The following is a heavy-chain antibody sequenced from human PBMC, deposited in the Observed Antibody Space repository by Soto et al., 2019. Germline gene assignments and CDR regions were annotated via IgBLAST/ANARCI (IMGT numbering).Heavy chain of an antibody. Sequence: SGALALTCSVSGGSINSRSYYWGWIRQPPGKGLEWIGNIYYSGATYLSPSLKSRVTISVDTSKNQFSLSLSSVTAADTAVYYCARHWGGHAYPYFYGMDVWGQGTTVHVSS. CDR1: GGSINSRSYY. J-gene: IGHJ6*02. CDR2: IYYSGAT. D-gene: IGHD5-12*01. V-gene: IGHV4-39*01. CDR3: ARHWGGHAYPYFYGMDV.